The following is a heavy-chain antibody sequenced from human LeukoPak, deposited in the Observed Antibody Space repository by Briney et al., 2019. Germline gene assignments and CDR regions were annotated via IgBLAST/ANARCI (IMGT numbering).Heavy chain of an antibody. CDR2: INAGNGDT. CDR1: GYTFTKYV. D-gene: IGHD2-21*01. V-gene: IGHV1-3*01. CDR3: ARDDCGDTCYPGGY. Sequence: ASVKVSCKASGYTFTKYVVHGVPQAPGQRSEWMGWINAGNGDTKYSQNFQDRVTICRDTSANTAYMELSSLASEDTALYYCARDDCGDTCYPGGYWGQGTLVTVSS. J-gene: IGHJ4*02.